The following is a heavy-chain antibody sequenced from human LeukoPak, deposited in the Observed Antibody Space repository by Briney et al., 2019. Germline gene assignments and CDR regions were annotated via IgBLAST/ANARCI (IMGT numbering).Heavy chain of an antibody. CDR3: AAQRGASLHDFWSTRLFDP. V-gene: IGHV1-58*02. CDR2: IVLGAGNT. Sequence: SVKVSCKASGFTFPNSAMQWVRQARGQRLEWIGWIVLGAGNTVYSHKFHDRVTITRDVSTNTAYMELDSLGSEDTAVYYCAAQRGASLHDFWSTRLFDPWGQGTLITVSS. CDR1: GFTFPNSA. J-gene: IGHJ5*02. D-gene: IGHD3-3*01.